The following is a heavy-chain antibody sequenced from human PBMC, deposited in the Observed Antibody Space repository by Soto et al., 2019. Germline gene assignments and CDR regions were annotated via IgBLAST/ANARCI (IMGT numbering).Heavy chain of an antibody. CDR2: ISYDGSNK. CDR3: ANLYGSSWNVDS. V-gene: IGHV3-30*18. CDR1: GFSFSSYG. D-gene: IGHD6-13*01. Sequence: GGALRLSCAASGFSFSSYGMQWVRQAPGKGLEWVAVISYDGSNKYYSDSVKDRFTISRDNSKKTLYLQMNSLRDEDTAIYYCANLYGSSWNVDSWGQGTLVTVSS. J-gene: IGHJ4*02.